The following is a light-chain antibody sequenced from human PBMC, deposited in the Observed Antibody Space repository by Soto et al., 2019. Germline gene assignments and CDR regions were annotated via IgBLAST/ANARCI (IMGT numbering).Light chain of an antibody. CDR2: GAS. J-gene: IGKJ1*01. V-gene: IGKV3-15*01. CDR3: QQYNDWPQT. Sequence: EIVMTQFPATLSVSPGERATLSCRASQSISNTLAWYQQRPGQAPRLLIYGASTRATGIPARFSGSGSGIEFTLNISSLQSEDFAVYYCQQYNDWPQTFGQGTKVELK. CDR1: QSISNT.